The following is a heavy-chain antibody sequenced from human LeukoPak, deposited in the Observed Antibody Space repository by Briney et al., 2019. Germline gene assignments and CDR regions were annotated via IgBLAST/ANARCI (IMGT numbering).Heavy chain of an antibody. V-gene: IGHV3-33*01. CDR1: GFTFSSYG. Sequence: PGRSLRLSCAASGFTFSSYGMHWVRQAPGKGLEWVAVIWYDGSNKYYADSVKGRFTISRDNSKNTLYLRMNSLRAEDTAVYYCATGLGAPNYFDYWGQGTLVTVSS. CDR2: IWYDGSNK. CDR3: ATGLGAPNYFDY. J-gene: IGHJ4*02. D-gene: IGHD3/OR15-3a*01.